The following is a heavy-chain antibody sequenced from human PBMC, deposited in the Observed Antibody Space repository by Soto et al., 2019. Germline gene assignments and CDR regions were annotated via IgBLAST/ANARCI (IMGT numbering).Heavy chain of an antibody. V-gene: IGHV1-69*06. CDR3: ARSFFRQQLVDYHYYGMDV. CDR2: IIPIFGTA. CDR1: GGTFSSYA. J-gene: IGHJ6*02. D-gene: IGHD6-13*01. Sequence: SVKVSCKASGGTFSSYAISWVRQAPGQGLEWMGGIIPIFGTANYAQKFQGRVTITADKSTSTAYMELSSLRSEDTAVYYCARSFFRQQLVDYHYYGMDVWGQGATVTVSS.